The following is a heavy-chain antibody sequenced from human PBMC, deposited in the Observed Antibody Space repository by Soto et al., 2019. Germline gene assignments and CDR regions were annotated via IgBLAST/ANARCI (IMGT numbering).Heavy chain of an antibody. J-gene: IGHJ4*02. Sequence: GGLLRLSYVASGITFGGRAMSWVRQAPGEGLGWVSTITDNGGDSKYADSVRGRFTISRDNSKKILYLQMSNLRAEDSAVYYCVRGSQDSYPGSRIFDFWGRGTQVTVS. CDR2: ITDNGGDS. D-gene: IGHD3-10*01. V-gene: IGHV3-23*01. CDR1: GITFGGRA. CDR3: VRGSQDSYPGSRIFDF.